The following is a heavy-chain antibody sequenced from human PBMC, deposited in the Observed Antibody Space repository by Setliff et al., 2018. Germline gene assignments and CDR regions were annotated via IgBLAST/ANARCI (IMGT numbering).Heavy chain of an antibody. D-gene: IGHD3-9*01. J-gene: IGHJ4*02. V-gene: IGHV1-18*01. CDR3: AGVDVLTASPF. CDR1: GYTFNNYG. Sequence: ASVKVSCKASGYTFNNYGIIWVRQAPGQGPEWMGWISAYSGETNYAQIFQGRVTMTTDTPTSTAYMELRSLTSDDTATYYCAGVDVLTASPFWGQGTLVTVSS. CDR2: ISAYSGET.